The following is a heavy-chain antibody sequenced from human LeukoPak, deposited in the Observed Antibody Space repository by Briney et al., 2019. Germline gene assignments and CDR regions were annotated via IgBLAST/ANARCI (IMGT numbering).Heavy chain of an antibody. CDR2: IRDSGET. Sequence: GGSLRLSCAGSGFSVSNYYMTWVRQAPGKGLEWVSLIRDSGETFYADSVKGRFTISRDNSKNTVYLQMNRLRVEDTAVYFCAGDRAVTQVWVEFDSWGQGTLVTVSS. D-gene: IGHD3-16*01. CDR3: AGDRAVTQVWVEFDS. CDR1: GFSVSNYY. J-gene: IGHJ5*01. V-gene: IGHV3-66*03.